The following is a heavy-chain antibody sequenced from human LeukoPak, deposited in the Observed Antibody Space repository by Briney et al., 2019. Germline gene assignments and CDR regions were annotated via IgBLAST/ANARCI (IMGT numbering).Heavy chain of an antibody. D-gene: IGHD3-22*01. V-gene: IGHV1-18*01. J-gene: IGHJ4*02. CDR2: ISAYNGNT. CDR1: GYTFTSYG. Sequence: ASVKVSCKASGYTFTSYGISWVRQAPGQGLEWMGWISAYNGNTNYAQKLQGRVTMTTDTSTSTAYMELRSLRSDDTAVYYCARGALYYGSSGYYHFDYWGQGTLVTVSS. CDR3: ARGALYYGSSGYYHFDY.